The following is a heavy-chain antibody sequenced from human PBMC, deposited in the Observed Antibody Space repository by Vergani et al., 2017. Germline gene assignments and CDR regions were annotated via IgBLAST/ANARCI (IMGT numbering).Heavy chain of an antibody. D-gene: IGHD4-11*01. Sequence: QVQLQQWGGGLLKPSETLSLTCVVNGGSFTSYHWTWIRQSPGEGLEWVGDIDHTGRPDYNPSLKSRLTMSVDKSRNQFSLTLNSVTGTDTAIYFCARVNTETNGHLYYYYDKDVWGQGTAVTVS. CDR3: ARVNTETNGHLYYYYDKDV. CDR2: IDHTGRP. CDR1: GGSFTSYH. J-gene: IGHJ6*02. V-gene: IGHV4-34*01.